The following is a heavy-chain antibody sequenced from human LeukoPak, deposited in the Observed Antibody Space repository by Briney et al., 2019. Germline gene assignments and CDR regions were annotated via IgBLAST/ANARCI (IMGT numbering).Heavy chain of an antibody. Sequence: GSLRLSCAASGFTFSSYAMSWVRQAPGKGLEWVSAISGSGGSTYYADSVKGRFTISRDNSKNTLYLQMNSLRAEDTAVYYCARDTHPYDFWSGYTDYWGQGTLVTVSS. V-gene: IGHV3-23*01. CDR2: ISGSGGST. J-gene: IGHJ4*02. D-gene: IGHD3-3*01. CDR3: ARDTHPYDFWSGYTDY. CDR1: GFTFSSYA.